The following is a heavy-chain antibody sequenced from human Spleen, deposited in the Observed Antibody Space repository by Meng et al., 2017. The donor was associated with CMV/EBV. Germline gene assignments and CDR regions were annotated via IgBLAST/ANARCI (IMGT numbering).Heavy chain of an antibody. V-gene: IGHV3-53*01. J-gene: IGHJ6*02. CDR3: ARQKLGAVPGYYYGIDV. D-gene: IGHD3-16*01. Sequence: GESLKISCAASGFTVSSNYMSWVRQAPGKGLEWVSVIYSGGSTYYADSVKGRFTISRDNSKNTLYLQMNSLRAEDTAVYYCARQKLGAVPGYYYGIDVWGQGTTVTVSS. CDR2: IYSGGST. CDR1: GFTVSSNY.